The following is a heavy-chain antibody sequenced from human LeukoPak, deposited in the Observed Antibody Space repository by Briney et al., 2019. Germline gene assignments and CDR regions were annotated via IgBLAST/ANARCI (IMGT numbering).Heavy chain of an antibody. Sequence: GESLKISCKGSGYSFTSYWIGWVRQMPGKGLEWMGIIYPGDSDTRYSPSFQGQVTISADKSISTAYLQWSSLKASDTAMYYCARLDDYDYVWGTPWYFDYWGQGTLVTVSS. CDR1: GYSFTSYW. CDR3: ARLDDYDYVWGTPWYFDY. V-gene: IGHV5-51*01. D-gene: IGHD3-16*01. J-gene: IGHJ4*02. CDR2: IYPGDSDT.